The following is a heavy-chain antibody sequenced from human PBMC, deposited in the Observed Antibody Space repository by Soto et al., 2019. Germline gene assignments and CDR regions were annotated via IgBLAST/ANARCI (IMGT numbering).Heavy chain of an antibody. D-gene: IGHD5-12*01. CDR3: ARVIGGGRGYSGYDSQGFDY. Sequence: GGSLRLSCAASGFIFRNYAMHWVRQAPGKGLECLAVIAYDGSNQFYRDSVKGRFTISRDNSKNTLYLHMNSLRSEDTAVYYCARVIGGGRGYSGYDSQGFDYWGRGT. V-gene: IGHV3-30-3*01. CDR1: GFIFRNYA. J-gene: IGHJ4*02. CDR2: IAYDGSNQ.